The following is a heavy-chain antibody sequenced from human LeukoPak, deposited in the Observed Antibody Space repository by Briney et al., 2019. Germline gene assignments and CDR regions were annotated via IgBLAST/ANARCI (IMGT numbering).Heavy chain of an antibody. CDR1: GNTFTDYY. J-gene: IGHJ4*02. Sequence: GASVKVSCKASGNTFTDYYMHWVQQARGKGLEWMGRVDPEDGETIYAEKFQGRVTITADTSTDTAYMELSSLRSEDTAVYYCARGQRGWEPDYWGQGTLVTVSS. CDR2: VDPEDGET. CDR3: ARGQRGWEPDY. V-gene: IGHV1-69-2*01. D-gene: IGHD1-26*01.